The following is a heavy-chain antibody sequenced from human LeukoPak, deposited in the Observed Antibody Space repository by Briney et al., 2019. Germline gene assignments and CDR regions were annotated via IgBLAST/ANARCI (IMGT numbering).Heavy chain of an antibody. V-gene: IGHV4-34*01. Sequence: ASEALSLTCAVYGGSFSGYYWSWLRQPPGKGREWSGEINHSGSTNYNPSLKRGVNISVDTSKKKFSLTLTSVTAADTAVYYCARRDYDYVWGSYRYTVFDYWGQGTLVTVSS. CDR3: ARRDYDYVWGSYRYTVFDY. CDR1: GGSFSGYY. CDR2: INHSGST. J-gene: IGHJ4*02. D-gene: IGHD3-16*02.